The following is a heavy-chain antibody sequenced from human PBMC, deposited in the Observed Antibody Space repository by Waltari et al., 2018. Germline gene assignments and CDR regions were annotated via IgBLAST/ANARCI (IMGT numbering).Heavy chain of an antibody. CDR3: GKDITPGGMDV. CDR1: GFNFYDHA. D-gene: IGHD2-15*01. J-gene: IGHJ6*02. V-gene: IGHV3-9*01. Sequence: EVQLVESGGGLVQPGRSLSLSCSASGFNFYDHAMHWVRQAPGKGLEWVSGISWDSVNTGYADSVKGRFTISRDNAKNLLYLQMNNLRVEDTAFYYCGKDITPGGMDVWGRGTAVTVSS. CDR2: ISWDSVNT.